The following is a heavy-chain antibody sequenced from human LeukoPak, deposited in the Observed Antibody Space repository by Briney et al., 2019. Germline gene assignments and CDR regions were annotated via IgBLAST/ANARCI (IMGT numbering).Heavy chain of an antibody. CDR3: ARDVSSSPHNWFDP. V-gene: IGHV4-31*03. D-gene: IGHD6-6*01. Sequence: PSQTLSLTCTVSGGSISSGGYYWSWIRQHPGKGLEWIGYIYYSGSTYYNPSLKSRVTISVDTSKNQFSLKLSSVTAADTAVYYCARDVSSSPHNWFDPWGQGTPVTVSS. J-gene: IGHJ5*02. CDR2: IYYSGST. CDR1: GGSISSGGYY.